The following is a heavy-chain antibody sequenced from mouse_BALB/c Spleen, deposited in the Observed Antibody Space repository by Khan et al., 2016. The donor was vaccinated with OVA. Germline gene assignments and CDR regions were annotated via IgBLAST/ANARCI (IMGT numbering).Heavy chain of an antibody. CDR3: ARENSYSRSCYAMDY. D-gene: IGHD1-1*01. CDR2: IAPGNSNT. CDR1: GYTFTSYW. J-gene: IGHJ4*01. Sequence: DLVKPGASVKLSCEASGYTFTSYWINWIKQRPGQGLEWIGRIAPGNSNTYYSEMFKGKATLTVDTSSSTAYIQLSSLSSEDSAVYFCARENSYSRSCYAMDYWGQGTSVTVSS. V-gene: IGHV1S41*01.